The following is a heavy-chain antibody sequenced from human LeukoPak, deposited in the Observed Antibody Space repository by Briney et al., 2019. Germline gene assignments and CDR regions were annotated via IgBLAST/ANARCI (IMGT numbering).Heavy chain of an antibody. CDR2: INTNTGNP. Sequence: GASVKVSCKASGYTLTSYAMNWVRQAPGQGLEWMGWINTNTGNPTYAQGFTGRFVFSLDTSVSTAYLQISSLKAEDTAVYYCARVQKDYGGNSKRGAEYFQHWGQGTLVTVSS. V-gene: IGHV7-4-1*02. CDR1: GYTLTSYA. CDR3: ARVQKDYGGNSKRGAEYFQH. D-gene: IGHD4-23*01. J-gene: IGHJ1*01.